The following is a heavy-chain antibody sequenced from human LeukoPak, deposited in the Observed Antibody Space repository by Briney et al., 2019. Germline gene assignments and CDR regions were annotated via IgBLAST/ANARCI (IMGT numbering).Heavy chain of an antibody. Sequence: ASVKVSCKASGYTFTSYDINWVRQATGQGLEWMGWMNPNSGNTGYAQKFQGRVTMTRNTSISTAYMELSSLRSEDTDVYYCARGNVGRYYYYYMDVWGKGTTVTVSS. J-gene: IGHJ6*03. D-gene: IGHD1-26*01. CDR3: ARGNVGRYYYYYMDV. V-gene: IGHV1-8*01. CDR1: GYTFTSYD. CDR2: MNPNSGNT.